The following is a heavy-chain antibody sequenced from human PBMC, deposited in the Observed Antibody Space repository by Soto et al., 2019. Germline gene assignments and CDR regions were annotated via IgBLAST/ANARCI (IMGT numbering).Heavy chain of an antibody. Sequence: SVKVSCKASGGTFSSYAISWVRQAPGQGLEWMGGIIPIFGTANYAQKFQGRVTITADESTSTAYMELSSLRSEDTAVYYCARGSIVVVPAAMNWYYYYGMDVWGQGTTVTVSS. J-gene: IGHJ6*02. CDR2: IIPIFGTA. CDR1: GGTFSSYA. V-gene: IGHV1-69*13. CDR3: ARGSIVVVPAAMNWYYYYGMDV. D-gene: IGHD2-2*01.